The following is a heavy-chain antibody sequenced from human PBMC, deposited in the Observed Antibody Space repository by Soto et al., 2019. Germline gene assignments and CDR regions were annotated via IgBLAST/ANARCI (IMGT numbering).Heavy chain of an antibody. CDR2: IYYSGST. CDR3: AREDVGTHLFDY. V-gene: IGHV4-30-4*01. Sequence: SETLSLTCTVSGVSISSGDYYWSWIRQPPGKGLEWIGYIYYSGSTYYNPSLKSRVTISVDTSKNQFSLKLSSVTAADTAVYYCAREDVGTHLFDYWGQGTLVTVSS. D-gene: IGHD1-26*01. J-gene: IGHJ4*02. CDR1: GVSISSGDYY.